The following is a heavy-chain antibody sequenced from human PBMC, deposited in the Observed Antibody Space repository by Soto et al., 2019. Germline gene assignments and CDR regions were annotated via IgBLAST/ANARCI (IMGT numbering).Heavy chain of an antibody. Sequence: PSETLSLTCTVSGGSIGSGGYYWSWIRQHPGKGLEWIGYIYYSGSTYYNPSLKSRVTISVDTSKNQFSLKLSSVTAADTAVYYCTCIFSGGYGYGFYYYGMDVWGQGTTVTVSS. CDR1: GGSIGSGGYY. CDR2: IYYSGST. V-gene: IGHV4-31*03. D-gene: IGHD5-18*01. CDR3: TCIFSGGYGYGFYYYGMDV. J-gene: IGHJ6*02.